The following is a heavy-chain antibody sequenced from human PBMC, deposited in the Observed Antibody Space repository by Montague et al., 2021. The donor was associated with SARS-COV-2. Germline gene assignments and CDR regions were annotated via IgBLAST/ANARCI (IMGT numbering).Heavy chain of an antibody. J-gene: IGHJ4*02. CDR2: IYYSGST. CDR1: GGSISSSSYY. D-gene: IGHD3-16*02. CDR3: ARVGGQLSRGSYYFDY. Sequence: SDALSLTRTLSGGSISSSSYYWGWIRQPPGKGLEWIGSIYYSGSTYYNPSLKSRVTISVDTSKNQFSLKLSSVTAADTAVYYCARVGGQLSRGSYYFDYWGQGTLVTVSS. V-gene: IGHV4-39*07.